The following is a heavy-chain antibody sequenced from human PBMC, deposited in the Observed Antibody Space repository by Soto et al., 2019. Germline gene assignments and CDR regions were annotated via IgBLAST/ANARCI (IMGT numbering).Heavy chain of an antibody. D-gene: IGHD1-1*01. J-gene: IGHJ3*02. Sequence: QVQLQQWGAGLLKPSETLSLTCAVYGGFVSSGSYYWSWIRQPPGKGLEWIGEMSHSGGTHFNPSLKSRVTISVDETKNQFSLRMSSVTAADTALYYCARVERGTVTTGVDAFDIWGPGTMVTVSS. CDR2: MSHSGGT. CDR1: GGFVSSGSYY. V-gene: IGHV4-34*01. CDR3: ARVERGTVTTGVDAFDI.